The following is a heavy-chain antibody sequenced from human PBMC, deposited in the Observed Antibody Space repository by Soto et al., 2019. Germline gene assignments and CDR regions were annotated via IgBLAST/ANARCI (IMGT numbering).Heavy chain of an antibody. V-gene: IGHV1-46*01. J-gene: IGHJ6*02. CDR2: INPSGGST. CDR3: ARGHSNYDYYYYGMDV. D-gene: IGHD4-4*01. Sequence: GASVKVSCKASGYTFTSYYMHWVRQAPGQGLEWMGIINPSGGSTSYAQKFQGRVTMTRDTSTSTVYMELSSLRSEDTAVYYCARGHSNYDYYYYGMDVWGQGXTVTVYS. CDR1: GYTFTSYY.